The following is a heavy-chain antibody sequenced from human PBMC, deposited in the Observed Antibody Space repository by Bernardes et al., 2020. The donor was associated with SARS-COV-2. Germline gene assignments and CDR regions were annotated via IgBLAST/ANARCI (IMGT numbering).Heavy chain of an antibody. J-gene: IGHJ4*02. CDR3: AREGSTGYYSY. CDR1: GLTFSSYA. V-gene: IGHV3-64*01. CDR2: ISDNGGTT. D-gene: IGHD3-22*01. Sequence: GGSLRLSCAASGLTFSSYAMHWVRQAPGKGLEYVSAISDNGGTTYYATSVKGRFTISRDNSKNTLYLQMGSLRAEDMAVYYCAREGSTGYYSYWGQGALVTVSS.